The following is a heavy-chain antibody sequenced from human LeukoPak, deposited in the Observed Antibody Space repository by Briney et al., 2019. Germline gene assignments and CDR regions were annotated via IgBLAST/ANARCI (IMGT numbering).Heavy chain of an antibody. V-gene: IGHV3-30*18. CDR1: GFTFSSYG. CDR3: AKDLGDGYTGDAFDI. Sequence: GGSLRLSCAASGFTFSSYGMHWVRQAPGKGLEWVAVISYGGSNKYYADSVKGRFTISRDNSKNTLYLQMNSLRAEDTAVYYCAKDLGDGYTGDAFDIWGQGTMVTVSS. CDR2: ISYGGSNK. J-gene: IGHJ3*02. D-gene: IGHD5-24*01.